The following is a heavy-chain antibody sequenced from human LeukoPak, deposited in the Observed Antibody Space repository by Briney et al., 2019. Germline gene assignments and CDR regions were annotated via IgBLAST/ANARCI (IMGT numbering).Heavy chain of an antibody. Sequence: GGSLRLSCAASGFTFSSYWMSWVRQAPGKGLEWVANIKQDGSEKYYVDSVKGRFTISRDNAKNSLYLQMNSLRAEDTAVYYCAREYCSGGSCYSSLDAFDIWGQGTKVTVSS. J-gene: IGHJ3*02. CDR1: GFTFSSYW. V-gene: IGHV3-7*01. CDR2: IKQDGSEK. CDR3: AREYCSGGSCYSSLDAFDI. D-gene: IGHD2-15*01.